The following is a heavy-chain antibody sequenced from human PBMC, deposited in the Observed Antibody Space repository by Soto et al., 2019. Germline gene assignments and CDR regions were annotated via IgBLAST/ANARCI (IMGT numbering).Heavy chain of an antibody. Sequence: GGSLRLSCAASGFTLTRYSMNWVRQAPGKGLEWISSISSTTNYIYYGDSMKGRFTISRDNAKNSLYLEMNSLRAEDTAVYYCARESEDLTSNFDYWGQGTLVTVSS. CDR2: ISSTTNYI. CDR1: GFTLTRYS. V-gene: IGHV3-21*06. CDR3: ARESEDLTSNFDY. J-gene: IGHJ4*02.